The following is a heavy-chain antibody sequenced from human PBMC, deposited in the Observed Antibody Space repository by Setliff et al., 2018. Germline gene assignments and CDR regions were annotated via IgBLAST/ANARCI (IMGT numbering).Heavy chain of an antibody. CDR1: GDTFSTYA. D-gene: IGHD2-15*01. Sequence: SVKVSCKASGDTFSTYALSWVRQAPGQGLEWMGGIIPLLETAKYAQKFQGRVTITADKSTSTGYMELSSLRSDDTAIYYCALSSLSLCSGGNCPNAFDVWGQGTMVTVSS. J-gene: IGHJ3*01. CDR2: IIPLLETA. V-gene: IGHV1-69*06. CDR3: ALSSLSLCSGGNCPNAFDV.